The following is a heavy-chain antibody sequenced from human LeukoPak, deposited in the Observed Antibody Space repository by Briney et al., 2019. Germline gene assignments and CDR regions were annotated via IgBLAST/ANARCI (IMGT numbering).Heavy chain of an antibody. D-gene: IGHD4-17*01. V-gene: IGHV3-30*02. Sequence: GGSLRLSCAASGFTFSSYGMHWVRQAPGKGLEWVAYIQYDGSNEQYADSVKGRFSISRDSSKNILYLQMNSLRAEDTAVYYCAGINDYGDPTGAFDIWGQGTMVTVSS. CDR1: GFTFSSYG. J-gene: IGHJ3*02. CDR2: IQYDGSNE. CDR3: AGINDYGDPTGAFDI.